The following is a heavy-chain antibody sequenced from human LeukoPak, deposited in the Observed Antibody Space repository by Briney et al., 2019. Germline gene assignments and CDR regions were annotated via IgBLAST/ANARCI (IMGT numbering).Heavy chain of an antibody. J-gene: IGHJ4*02. CDR1: GFTFSSYA. Sequence: GGSLRHSCSAYGFTFSSYAMSWVRQAPAKGLEWESGISGRGGSTYYARSVKGRFTISRDNSKNTLYLQMNSLRAEDTGVYYCAKDLRFGEFFDYWGQGTLVTVSS. V-gene: IGHV3-23*01. D-gene: IGHD3-10*01. CDR2: ISGRGGST. CDR3: AKDLRFGEFFDY.